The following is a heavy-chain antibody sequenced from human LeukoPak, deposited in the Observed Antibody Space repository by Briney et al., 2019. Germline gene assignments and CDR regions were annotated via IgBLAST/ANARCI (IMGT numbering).Heavy chain of an antibody. CDR1: GFTFSNYG. CDR3: ARGVRAPPPSYDYVWGSYRYPEDY. D-gene: IGHD3-16*02. Sequence: GGSLRLSCAASGFTFSNYGMAWFRQAPGKGLECVSTINIRADETHYADSVKGRFTISRDNSKNTLHLQMNSLRAEDTAVYYCARGVRAPPPSYDYVWGSYRYPEDYWGQGTLVTVSS. V-gene: IGHV3-NL1*01. J-gene: IGHJ4*02. CDR2: INIRADET.